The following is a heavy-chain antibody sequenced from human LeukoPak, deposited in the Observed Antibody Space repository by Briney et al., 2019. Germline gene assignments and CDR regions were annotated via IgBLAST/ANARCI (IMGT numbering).Heavy chain of an antibody. J-gene: IGHJ4*02. CDR2: ISYDGSNR. CDR3: VRERDYYFDY. CDR1: GFTFSSYA. Sequence: GRSLRLSCAASGFTFSSYAMHWVRQAPGKGLEWVAVISYDGSNRYYADSVKGRFTLSRDNSKNTLYLQMNSLRAEVTAVYYCVRERDYYFDYWGQGTLVTASS. V-gene: IGHV3-30-3*01. D-gene: IGHD2-21*02.